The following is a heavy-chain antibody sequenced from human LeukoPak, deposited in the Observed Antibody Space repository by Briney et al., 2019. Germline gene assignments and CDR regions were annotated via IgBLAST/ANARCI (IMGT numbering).Heavy chain of an antibody. Sequence: GGSLRLSCAASGFTFDDYAMHWVRQAPGKGLEWVSGISWNSGSIGNADSVKGRFTISRDNAKNSLYLQMNSLRAEDTALYYCASLEGDLPFDAFDIWGQGTMVTVSS. CDR2: ISWNSGSI. CDR1: GFTFDDYA. CDR3: ASLEGDLPFDAFDI. D-gene: IGHD1-1*01. J-gene: IGHJ3*02. V-gene: IGHV3-9*01.